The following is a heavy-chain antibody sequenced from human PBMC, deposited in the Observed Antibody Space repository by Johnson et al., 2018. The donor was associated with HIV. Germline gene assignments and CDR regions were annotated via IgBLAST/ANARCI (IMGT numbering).Heavy chain of an antibody. CDR1: GFTFSDYY. CDR3: TTAELGWTGLGAFDI. Sequence: MQLVESGGGLVKPGGSPRLSCAASGFTFSDYYMSWIRQAPGKGLEWVANIKQDESEKYYVDSVKGRFSISRDNAKKSLYLQMNSLKTEDTAVYYCTTAELGWTGLGAFDIWGQGTMVTVSS. V-gene: IGHV3-7*03. CDR2: IKQDESEK. D-gene: IGHD3/OR15-3a*01. J-gene: IGHJ3*02.